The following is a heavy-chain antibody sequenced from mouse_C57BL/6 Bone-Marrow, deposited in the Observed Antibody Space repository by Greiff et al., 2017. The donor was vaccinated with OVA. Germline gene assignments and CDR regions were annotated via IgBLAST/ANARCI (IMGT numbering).Heavy chain of an antibody. D-gene: IGHD1-2*01. CDR1: GYTFTDYY. J-gene: IGHJ3*01. CDR3: ARIIPAWFAD. V-gene: IGHV1-26*01. Sequence: EVQLQQSGPELVKPGASVKISCKASGYTFTDYYMNWVKQSHGKSLEWIGDINPNNGGTSYNQKFKGKATLTVDKSSSTAYMELRSLTSEDSAVYYCARIIPAWFADWGQGTLVTVSA. CDR2: INPNNGGT.